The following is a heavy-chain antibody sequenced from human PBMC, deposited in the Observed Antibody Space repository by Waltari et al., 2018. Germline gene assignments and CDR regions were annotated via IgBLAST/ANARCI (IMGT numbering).Heavy chain of an antibody. D-gene: IGHD2-21*01. CDR3: ARVYCGGDCYSGRDYYYMDV. J-gene: IGHJ6*03. CDR1: GGSFSGYY. V-gene: IGHV4-34*01. Sequence: QVQLQQWGAGLLKPSETLSLTCAVYGGSFSGYYWSWIRQPPGTGLEWIGEINHSGSTNYNPSLKSRVTISVDTSKNQFSLKLSSVTAADTAVYYCARVYCGGDCYSGRDYYYMDVWGKGTTVTVSS. CDR2: INHSGST.